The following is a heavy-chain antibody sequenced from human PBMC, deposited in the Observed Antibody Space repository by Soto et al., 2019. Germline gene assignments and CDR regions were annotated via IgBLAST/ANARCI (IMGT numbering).Heavy chain of an antibody. V-gene: IGHV3-48*03. D-gene: IGHD2-21*02. CDR2: ISSSGSTI. Sequence: PGGSLRLSCAASGFTFSSYEMNWVRQAPGKGLEWVSYISSSGSTIYYADSVKGRFTISRDNAKNSLYLQMNSLRAEDTAVYYCARAGYCGGDCYSFDWGQGTLVTVSS. J-gene: IGHJ4*02. CDR1: GFTFSSYE. CDR3: ARAGYCGGDCYSFD.